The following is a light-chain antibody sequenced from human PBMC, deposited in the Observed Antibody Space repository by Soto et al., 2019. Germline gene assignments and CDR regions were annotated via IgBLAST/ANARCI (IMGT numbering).Light chain of an antibody. J-gene: IGLJ2*01. CDR2: DVS. CDR1: SSDVGGYNY. V-gene: IGLV2-14*01. Sequence: QSALTQPASVSGSPGQSIAISCTGSSSDVGGYNYVSWYQQHPGKAPKLMIYDVSYRPSGVSDRFSGSKSGNTASLTISGLQPEDEAEYYCSSYTGSSTVLFGGGTKLTVL. CDR3: SSYTGSSTVL.